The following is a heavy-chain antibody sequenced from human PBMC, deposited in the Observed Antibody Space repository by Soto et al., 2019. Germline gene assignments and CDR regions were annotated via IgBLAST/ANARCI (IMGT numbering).Heavy chain of an antibody. J-gene: IGHJ4*01. CDR2: IYYSGST. CDR1: GGSISSDGYY. Sequence: PSETLSLTCTVSGGSISSDGYYWSRNRQHPGKALEWIGYIYYSGSTYYNPSLKSRVTISVDTSKNQFSLKLSSVTAADTAVYYCARGFAVTGISDHSGHGPLYTVSS. V-gene: IGHV4-31*03. CDR3: ARGFAVTGISDH. D-gene: IGHD4-4*01.